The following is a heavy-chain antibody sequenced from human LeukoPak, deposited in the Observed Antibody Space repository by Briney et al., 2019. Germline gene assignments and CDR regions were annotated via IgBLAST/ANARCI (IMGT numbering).Heavy chain of an antibody. CDR2: ISAYNGNT. J-gene: IGHJ6*02. D-gene: IGHD3-22*01. Sequence: ASVKVSCKASGYTFTSYGISWVRRAPGQGLEWMGWISAYNGNTNYAQKLQGRVTMTTDTSTSTAYMELRSLRSDDTAVYYCAISYYYDSSGYYDYYYYGMDVWGQGTTVTVSS. CDR1: GYTFTSYG. CDR3: AISYYYDSSGYYDYYYYGMDV. V-gene: IGHV1-18*01.